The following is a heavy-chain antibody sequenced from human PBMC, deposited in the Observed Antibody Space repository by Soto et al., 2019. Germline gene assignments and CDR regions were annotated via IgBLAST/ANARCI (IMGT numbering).Heavy chain of an antibody. CDR3: ATFLGAPGAFDI. CDR2: TRNKANSYTT. CDR1: GFTFSDHY. V-gene: IGHV3-72*01. J-gene: IGHJ3*02. Sequence: GGSLRLSCAASGFTFSDHYMDWVRQGPGKGLEWVGRTRNKANSYTTEYAASVKGRFTISGDDSKNSLYLQMNSLKTEDTAVYYCATFLGAPGAFDIWGQGTMVTVSS.